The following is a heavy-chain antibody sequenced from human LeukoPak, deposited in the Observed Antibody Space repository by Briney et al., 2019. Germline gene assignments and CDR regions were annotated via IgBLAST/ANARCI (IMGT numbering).Heavy chain of an antibody. Sequence: PGGSLRLSCAASGFLINSDVMTWVRQPPGGGLEWVSAISVDGHGSDYANSVKGRFTISRDNVKNIVYLQMNSLTAEDTALYYCARRVGGTPYYCGRGTQVTVSS. CDR1: GFLINSDV. V-gene: IGHV3-23*01. CDR3: ARRVGGTPYY. CDR2: ISVDGHGS. D-gene: IGHD1-1*01. J-gene: IGHJ4*02.